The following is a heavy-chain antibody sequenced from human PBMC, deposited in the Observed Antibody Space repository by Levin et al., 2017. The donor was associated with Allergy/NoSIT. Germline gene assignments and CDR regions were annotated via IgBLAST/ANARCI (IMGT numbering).Heavy chain of an antibody. D-gene: IGHD6-13*01. V-gene: IGHV3-30*18. CDR1: GFTFSSYG. CDR2: ISYDGSNK. J-gene: IGHJ6*02. Sequence: GGSLRLSCAASGFTFSSYGMHWVRQAPGKGLEWVAVISYDGSNKYYADSVKGRFTISRDNSKNTLYLQMNSLRAEDTAVYYCAKVADGQQLVQPTRTDYDYYGMDVWGQGTTVTVSS. CDR3: AKVADGQQLVQPTRTDYDYYGMDV.